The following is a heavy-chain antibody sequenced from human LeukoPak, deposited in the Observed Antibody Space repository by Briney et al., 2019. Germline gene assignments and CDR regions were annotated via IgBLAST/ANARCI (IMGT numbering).Heavy chain of an antibody. D-gene: IGHD6-19*01. CDR2: IYYSGST. CDR3: ARDGTLRGQWLV. V-gene: IGHV4-59*01. Sequence: SETPSLTCTVSGGSINNYYWSWIRQAPGKGLEWIGYIYYSGSTNYNSSLKSRVTISVDTSKNQFSLKLTSVTAADTAVYYCARDGTLRGQWLVWGQGTLVTVSS. J-gene: IGHJ4*02. CDR1: GGSINNYY.